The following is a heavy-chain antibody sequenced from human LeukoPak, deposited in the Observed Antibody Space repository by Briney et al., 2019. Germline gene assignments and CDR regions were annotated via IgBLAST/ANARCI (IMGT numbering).Heavy chain of an antibody. CDR1: GGTFSSYA. D-gene: IGHD3-3*01. J-gene: IGHJ4*02. Sequence: GASVKVSCKASGGTFSSYAISWVRQAPGQGLEWMGWISAYNGNTNYAQKLQGRVTMTTDTSTSTAYMEVRSLRSDDTAVYYCARHDFWNGYSFLYFDYWGQGTLVIVSS. CDR3: ARHDFWNGYSFLYFDY. CDR2: ISAYNGNT. V-gene: IGHV1-18*01.